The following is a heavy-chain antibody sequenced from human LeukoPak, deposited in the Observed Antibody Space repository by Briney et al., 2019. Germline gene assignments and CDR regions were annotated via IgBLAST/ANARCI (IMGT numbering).Heavy chain of an antibody. V-gene: IGHV3-23*01. Sequence: PGGSLRLSCAASGFTFSSYAMSWVRQAPGKGLEWVSAISGSGGSTYYADSVKGRFTISRDNSKNTLYLQINSLRVEATAVYYCAKAYCTNGICYLDYWGQGTLVTVSS. D-gene: IGHD2-8*01. J-gene: IGHJ4*02. CDR1: GFTFSSYA. CDR2: ISGSGGST. CDR3: AKAYCTNGICYLDY.